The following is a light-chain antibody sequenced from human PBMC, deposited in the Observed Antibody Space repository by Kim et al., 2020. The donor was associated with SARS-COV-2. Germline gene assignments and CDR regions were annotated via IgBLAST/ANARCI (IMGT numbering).Light chain of an antibody. J-gene: IGLJ1*01. V-gene: IGLV3-21*04. Sequence: SYELTQLHSVSVAPGKTARITCGGKNIGSKSVHWYQQKPGQAPLLVIYYDSDRPSGSPERFSGSNSGNTATLTISRVEAGDEADYYCQVWDSRSDSYVFGTGTKVTVL. CDR2: YDS. CDR3: QVWDSRSDSYV. CDR1: NIGSKS.